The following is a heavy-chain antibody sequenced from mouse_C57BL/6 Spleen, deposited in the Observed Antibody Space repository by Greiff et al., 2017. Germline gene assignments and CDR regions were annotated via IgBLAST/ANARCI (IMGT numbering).Heavy chain of an antibody. CDR3: ASLITTGVGNY. CDR1: GFTFSSYG. CDR2: ISSGGSYT. J-gene: IGHJ2*01. Sequence: EVHLVESGGDLVKPGGSLTLSCAASGFTFSSYGMSWVRQTPDKRLEWVATISSGGSYTYYPDSVKGRFTISRENAKNTLYLQMSSLKSEDTAMYYCASLITTGVGNYWGQGTTLTVSS. D-gene: IGHD1-1*01. V-gene: IGHV5-6*01.